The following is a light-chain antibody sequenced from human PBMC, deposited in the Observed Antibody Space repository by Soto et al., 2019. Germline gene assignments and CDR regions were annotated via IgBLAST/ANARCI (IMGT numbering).Light chain of an antibody. Sequence: EIVLTQSPDTLSLSPGERATLSCRASQSVTTSLAWYQQKTGQPPRLLIYGASSRATGIPDRFSGSGSGTEFTLTISSLQPDDFATYYCQQLNSYPHFGQGTRLEIK. V-gene: IGKV3D-15*01. CDR1: QSVTTS. CDR2: GAS. J-gene: IGKJ5*01. CDR3: QQLNSYPH.